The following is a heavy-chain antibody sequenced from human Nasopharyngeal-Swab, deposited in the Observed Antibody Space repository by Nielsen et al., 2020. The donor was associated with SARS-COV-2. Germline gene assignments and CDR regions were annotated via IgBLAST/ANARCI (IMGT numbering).Heavy chain of an antibody. D-gene: IGHD3-10*01. CDR1: GYTFTSYA. CDR2: INAGNGNT. CDR3: ARNRHYYGSESYSKNWFDP. V-gene: IGHV1-3*01. J-gene: IGHJ5*02. Sequence: ASVKVSCKASGYTFTSYAMHWVRQAPGQRLEWMGWINAGNGNTKYLQKFQGRVTITRDTPASTAYMELSSLRSEDTAVYYCARNRHYYGSESYSKNWFDPWGQGTLVTVSS.